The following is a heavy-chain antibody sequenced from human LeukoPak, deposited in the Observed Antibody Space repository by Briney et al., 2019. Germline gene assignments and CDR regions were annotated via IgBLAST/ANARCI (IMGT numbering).Heavy chain of an antibody. CDR2: ISYDGSNK. V-gene: IGHV3-30-3*01. J-gene: IGHJ5*02. Sequence: PGGSLRLSCAASGFTFSSYAMHWVRQAPGKGLGWVATISYDGSNKYYARSVKGRFTISRDNSKTTLCLQMNSLRAEDTAVFYCARDVNHWGQGTLVTVSS. CDR3: ARDVNH. D-gene: IGHD2/OR15-2a*01. CDR1: GFTFSSYA.